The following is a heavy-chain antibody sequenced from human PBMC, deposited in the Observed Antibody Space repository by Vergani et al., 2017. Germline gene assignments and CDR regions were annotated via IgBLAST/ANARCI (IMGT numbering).Heavy chain of an antibody. J-gene: IGHJ4*02. D-gene: IGHD3-3*01. CDR1: GGSISSYY. V-gene: IGHV4-59*01. CDR3: ARGANYDFWSGYSYYFDY. CDR2: IDYSGST. Sequence: QVQLQESGPGLVKPSETLSLTCTVSGGSISSYYWSWIRQPPGKGLEWIGYIDYSGSTNYNPSLKSRVTISVDTSKNQFSLKLSSVTAADTAVYYCARGANYDFWSGYSYYFDYWGQGTLVTVSS.